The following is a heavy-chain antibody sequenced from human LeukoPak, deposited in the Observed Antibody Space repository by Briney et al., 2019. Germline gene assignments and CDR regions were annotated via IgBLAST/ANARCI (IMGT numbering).Heavy chain of an antibody. CDR1: GYIFTSYD. D-gene: IGHD3-10*01. Sequence: ASVKVSCKASGYIFTSYDISWVRQAPGQGLEWMGWISPYTGYAEYAQKFQGRVTMTTDTSTTTAYMELRSLRSDDTVLYYCARDTTTMVRGVSDYWGQGTLVTVSS. J-gene: IGHJ4*02. V-gene: IGHV1-18*01. CDR2: ISPYTGYA. CDR3: ARDTTTMVRGVSDY.